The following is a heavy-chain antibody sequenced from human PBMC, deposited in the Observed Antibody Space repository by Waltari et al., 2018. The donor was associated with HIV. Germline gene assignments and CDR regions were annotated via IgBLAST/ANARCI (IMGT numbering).Heavy chain of an antibody. CDR2: IYYSGST. Sequence: QVQLQVSGPGLVKPSETLSLTCPAPGGSISSYYLPWILQPPGKGLEWIGYIYYSGSTNYNPSLKSRVTISVDTSKNQFSLKLSSVTAADTAVYYCARGIAARRDWFDPWGQGTLVTVSS. CDR3: ARGIAARRDWFDP. V-gene: IGHV4-59*01. CDR1: GGSISSYY. J-gene: IGHJ5*02. D-gene: IGHD6-6*01.